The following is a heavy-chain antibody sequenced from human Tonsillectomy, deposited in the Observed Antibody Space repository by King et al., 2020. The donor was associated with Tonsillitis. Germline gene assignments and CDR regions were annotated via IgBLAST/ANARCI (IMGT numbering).Heavy chain of an antibody. CDR1: GGSISSSSYY. V-gene: IGHV4-39*01. CDR2: IYYSGST. D-gene: IGHD3-22*01. Sequence: QLQESGPGLVKPSETLSLTCTVSGGSISSSSYYWGWIRQPPGKGLEWIGYIYYSGSTYYNPSLKSRVTISVDTSNNQFSLKLISVTAADTAVYYCASLHYYDSSGYGYYFDYWGQGTLVTVSS. CDR3: ASLHYYDSSGYGYYFDY. J-gene: IGHJ4*02.